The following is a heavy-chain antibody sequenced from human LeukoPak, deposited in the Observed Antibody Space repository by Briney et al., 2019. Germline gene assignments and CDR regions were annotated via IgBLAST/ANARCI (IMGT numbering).Heavy chain of an antibody. CDR3: AKSPRGYCSGGSCYYLDY. J-gene: IGHJ4*02. Sequence: GASLRLSYAASGFTFSSYAMSWVRQAPGKGLEWVSAISGSGGSTYYADSVKGRFTISRDNSKNTLYLQMNSLRAEDTAVYYCAKSPRGYCSGGSCYYLDYWGQGTLVTVSS. CDR2: ISGSGGST. CDR1: GFTFSSYA. V-gene: IGHV3-23*01. D-gene: IGHD2-15*01.